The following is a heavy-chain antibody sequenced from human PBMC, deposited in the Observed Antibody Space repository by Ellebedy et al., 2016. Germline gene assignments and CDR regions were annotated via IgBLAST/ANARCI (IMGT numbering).Heavy chain of an antibody. CDR3: AKDVVPAATNWFDP. CDR2: ISGSGGST. Sequence: GESLKISXAASGFTFSSYAMSWVRQAPGKGLEWVSAISGSGGSTYYADSVKGRFTISRDNSKNTLYLQMNSLRAEDTAVYYCAKDVVPAATNWFDPWGQGTLVTVSS. D-gene: IGHD2-2*01. V-gene: IGHV3-23*01. CDR1: GFTFSSYA. J-gene: IGHJ5*02.